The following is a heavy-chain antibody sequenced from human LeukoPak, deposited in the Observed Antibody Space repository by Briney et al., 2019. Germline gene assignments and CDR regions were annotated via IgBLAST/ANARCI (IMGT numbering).Heavy chain of an antibody. D-gene: IGHD3-22*01. CDR1: GYIFTDYY. Sequence: ASVKVSCKASGYIFTDYYIHWVRQAPGQGLEWMGWMNPNSGGTNYAQKFQGRVTMTRDTSISTAYMELRSLRSDDTAVYYCARHRLHRIYYDSSGFYHDAFDIWGRGTMVTVSS. CDR2: MNPNSGGT. J-gene: IGHJ3*02. V-gene: IGHV1-2*02. CDR3: ARHRLHRIYYDSSGFYHDAFDI.